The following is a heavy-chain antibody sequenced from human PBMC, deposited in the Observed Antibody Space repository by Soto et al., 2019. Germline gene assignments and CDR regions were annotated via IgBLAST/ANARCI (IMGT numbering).Heavy chain of an antibody. D-gene: IGHD6-13*01. V-gene: IGHV3-23*01. CDR1: GFIFSNYA. Sequence: GGSLRLSCATSGFIFSNYAMNWVRQAPGKGLEWVSSISPSGDATYYADSLKGHFTISRDNSKNTLYLRMNNVRGEDTALYFCARDRWQQVVYFDYWGQGTLVTVSS. CDR2: ISPSGDAT. J-gene: IGHJ4*02. CDR3: ARDRWQQVVYFDY.